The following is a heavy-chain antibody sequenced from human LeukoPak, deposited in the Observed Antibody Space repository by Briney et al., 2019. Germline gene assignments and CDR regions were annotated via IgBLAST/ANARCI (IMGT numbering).Heavy chain of an antibody. V-gene: IGHV1-46*01. Sequence: XXXHWVRTAPGQGLEWMGIINPSGCSTSYAQKFQGRVTMTRDTSTSTVYMELSSLRSEDTAVYYCARDLYSGPRFDYWGQGTLVTVSS. CDR2: INPSGCST. J-gene: IGHJ4*02. CDR3: ARDLYSGPRFDY. D-gene: IGHD2-15*01. CDR1: XX.